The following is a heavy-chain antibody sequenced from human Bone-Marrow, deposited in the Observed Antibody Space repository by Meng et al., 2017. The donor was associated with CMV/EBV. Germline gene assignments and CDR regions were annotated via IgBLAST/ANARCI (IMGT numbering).Heavy chain of an antibody. CDR2: INPNSGGT. Sequence: ASVKVSCKASGYTFTGYYMHWVRQAPGQGLEWMGWINPNSGGTNYAQKFQGRVTMTRDTSISTAYMELSSLRSEDTAVYYCARDWWWQQLGYGMDVWGQGTTVTVSS. CDR3: ARDWWWQQLGYGMDV. V-gene: IGHV1-2*02. J-gene: IGHJ6*02. D-gene: IGHD6-13*01. CDR1: GYTFTGYY.